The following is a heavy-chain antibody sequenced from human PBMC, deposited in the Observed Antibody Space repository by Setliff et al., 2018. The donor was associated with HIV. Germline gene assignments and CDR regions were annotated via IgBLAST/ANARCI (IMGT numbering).Heavy chain of an antibody. CDR1: GGSIYGSDYY. CDR2: IYYSGST. CDR3: ARPSYSSGWYYNY. V-gene: IGHV4-39*01. D-gene: IGHD6-19*01. J-gene: IGHJ4*02. Sequence: SETLSLTCTVSGGSIYGSDYYWGWIRQPPGKGLESIGSIYYSGSTYYNPSLKSRVTISVDTSKNQFSLKLSSVTAADTAVYYCARPSYSSGWYYNYWGQGTLVTVSS.